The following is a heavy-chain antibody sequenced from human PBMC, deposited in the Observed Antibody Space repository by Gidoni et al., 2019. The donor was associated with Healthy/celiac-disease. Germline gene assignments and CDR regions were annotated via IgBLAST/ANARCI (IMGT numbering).Heavy chain of an antibody. CDR2: ISYDGSNK. Sequence: QVQLVESGGGVVQPGRSLRLSCAASGFTFSSYAMHWVRQAPGKGLGWVAVISYDGSNKYYADAVKGRFTISRDNSKNTLYLQMNSLRAEDTAVYYCARELGYCSSTSCYVDYYYYYGMDVWGQGTTVTVSS. J-gene: IGHJ6*02. CDR1: GFTFSSYA. CDR3: ARELGYCSSTSCYVDYYYYYGMDV. D-gene: IGHD2-2*01. V-gene: IGHV3-30*04.